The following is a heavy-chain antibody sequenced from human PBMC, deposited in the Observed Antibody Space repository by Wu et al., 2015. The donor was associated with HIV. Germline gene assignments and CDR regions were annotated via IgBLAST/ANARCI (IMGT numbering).Heavy chain of an antibody. D-gene: IGHD3-16*01. Sequence: QVQLVQSGTEVKKPGASVKVSCKTSGYRFGGYFLHWVRQAPGRGLEWMGWISGDTGATRYAQKFQARVTLTRDTSIATTYMELRGLESDDTAVYYCARYVGYCYFDFWGGGTLVTVSS. V-gene: IGHV1-2*02. CDR3: ARYVGYCYFDF. J-gene: IGHJ2*01. CDR2: ISGDTGAT. CDR1: GYRFGGYF.